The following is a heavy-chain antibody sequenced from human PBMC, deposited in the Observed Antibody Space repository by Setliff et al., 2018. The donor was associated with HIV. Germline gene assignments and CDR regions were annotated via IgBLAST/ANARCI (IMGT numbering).Heavy chain of an antibody. CDR1: GYPFNNFG. V-gene: IGHV1-18*01. D-gene: IGHD3-10*01. CDR2: INVYNGDT. CDR3: ATDRTQTGISLVGGRITDPARYPLDY. J-gene: IGHJ4*02. Sequence: ASVKVSCKASGYPFNNFGISWVRQATGQGLEWMAWINVYNGDTNFAQRFQGRVTMTRDTSTGTAYMELRSLRSDDTAVNYCATDRTQTGISLVGGRITDPARYPLDYWGPGTLVTVSS.